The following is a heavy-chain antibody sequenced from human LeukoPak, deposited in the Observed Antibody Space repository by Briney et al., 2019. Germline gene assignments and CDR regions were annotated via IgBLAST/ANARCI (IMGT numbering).Heavy chain of an antibody. CDR1: GASIRHYY. V-gene: IGHV4-4*07. Sequence: SETLSLTCTVSGASIRHYYWSWIRQPAGKGLEWIGRIVPSGSTNYNPSLKSRVTMSVDTAKNQFSLNLKSVTAADTAVYYCAKEGAAPGPDFDYWGQGTLVIVSS. D-gene: IGHD6-13*01. CDR3: AKEGAAPGPDFDY. CDR2: IVPSGST. J-gene: IGHJ4*02.